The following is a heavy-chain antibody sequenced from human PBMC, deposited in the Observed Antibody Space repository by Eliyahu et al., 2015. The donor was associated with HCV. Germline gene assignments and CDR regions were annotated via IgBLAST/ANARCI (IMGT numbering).Heavy chain of an antibody. V-gene: IGHV3-33*01. CDR2: IWNDGNKK. CDR1: GXTFXSYG. CDR3: ARDWADGDSGYIDY. Sequence: QVQLVESGGGVVQPGRSQXLSCAASGXTFXSYGIPWVRQAPGKGPEWVAVIWNDGNKKYYTDSVKGRFTLSRDNSKNTAYLQMSGLRVEDTAVYYCARDWADGDSGYIDYWGQGTLVTVSS. J-gene: IGHJ4*02. D-gene: IGHD5-24*01.